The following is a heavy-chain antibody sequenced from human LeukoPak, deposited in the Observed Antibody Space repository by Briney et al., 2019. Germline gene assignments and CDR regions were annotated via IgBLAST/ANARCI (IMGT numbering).Heavy chain of an antibody. CDR2: INPNSGGT. J-gene: IGHJ5*02. CDR3: ARPYYDILTGYEPFDP. CDR1: GYTFTGYY. D-gene: IGHD3-9*01. Sequence: GASVKVSCKASGYTFTGYYMHWVRQAPGQGLEWMGWINPNSGGTNYAQKFQGRVTMTRDTSISTAYMELSRLRSDDTAVYYCARPYYDILTGYEPFDPWGQGTLVTVSS. V-gene: IGHV1-2*02.